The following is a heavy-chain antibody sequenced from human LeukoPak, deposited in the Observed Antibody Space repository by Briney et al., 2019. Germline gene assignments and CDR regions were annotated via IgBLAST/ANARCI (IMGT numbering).Heavy chain of an antibody. CDR3: AKDLNRLLPAEYFQH. CDR2: ISYDGSNK. V-gene: IGHV3-30*18. CDR1: GFTFSSYG. J-gene: IGHJ1*01. Sequence: GRSLRLSCAASGFTFSSYGMHWVRQAPGKGLEWVAVISYDGSNKYYADSVKGRSTISRDNSKNTLYLQMNSLRAEDTAVYYCAKDLNRLLPAEYFQHWGQGTLVTVSS. D-gene: IGHD1/OR15-1a*01.